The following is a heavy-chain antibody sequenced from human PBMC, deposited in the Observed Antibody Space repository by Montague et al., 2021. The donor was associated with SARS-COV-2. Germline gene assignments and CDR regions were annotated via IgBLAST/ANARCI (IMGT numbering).Heavy chain of an antibody. V-gene: IGHV4-39*01. CDR3: ASSYYYGSGTYVYNYYMDV. D-gene: IGHD3-10*01. CDR1: GGSVSSSPYY. J-gene: IGHJ6*03. CDR2: ISYSGRT. Sequence: SETLSLTCTVSGGSVSSSPYYWGWIRQPPGRGLEWVGSISYSGRTYFTPSLKSRLTISVDSSGYQLSLRLSSVTAADTAVYYCASSYYYGSGTYVYNYYMDVWGQGTTVTVSS.